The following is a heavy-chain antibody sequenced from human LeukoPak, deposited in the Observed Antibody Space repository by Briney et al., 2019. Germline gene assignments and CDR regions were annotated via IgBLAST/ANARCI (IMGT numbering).Heavy chain of an antibody. Sequence: AASVKVSCKASGYTFTGYYMHWVRQAPGQGLEWMGWINPNSGGTNYAQKFQGRVTMTRDTSISTAYMELSRLRSDDTAVYYCARGLYYYYYYMDVWGKGTTVTVSS. CDR1: GYTFTGYY. CDR2: INPNSGGT. V-gene: IGHV1-2*02. CDR3: ARGLYYYYYYMDV. J-gene: IGHJ6*03.